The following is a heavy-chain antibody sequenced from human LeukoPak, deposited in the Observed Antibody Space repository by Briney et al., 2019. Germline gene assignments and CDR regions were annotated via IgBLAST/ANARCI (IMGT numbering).Heavy chain of an antibody. D-gene: IGHD3-9*01. V-gene: IGHV4-31*03. CDR2: IYHTGST. Sequence: SETLSLTCSVSGDSITSGIYYWTWIRQHPGKGLEWIGYIYHTGSTYFNPSLQSRLTIPLDTSKNQFSLKLTSVSAADTAIYYCARAGFDILTGSTERFDPWGQGTLVTVSS. CDR3: ARAGFDILTGSTERFDP. CDR1: GDSITSGIYY. J-gene: IGHJ5*02.